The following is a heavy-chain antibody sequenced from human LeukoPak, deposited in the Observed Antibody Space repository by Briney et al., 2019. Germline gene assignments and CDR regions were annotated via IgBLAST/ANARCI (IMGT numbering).Heavy chain of an antibody. V-gene: IGHV3-33*01. CDR3: ARYSRWGTGNWYFDL. D-gene: IGHD6-6*01. Sequence: PGRSLRLSCAASGFTFSSYGMHWVRQAPGKGLEWVAVIWYDGSNKYYADSVKGRFTISRDNSKNTLYLQMNSLRVEDTAIYYCARYSRWGTGNWYFDLWGRGTLVTVSS. CDR2: IWYDGSNK. J-gene: IGHJ2*01. CDR1: GFTFSSYG.